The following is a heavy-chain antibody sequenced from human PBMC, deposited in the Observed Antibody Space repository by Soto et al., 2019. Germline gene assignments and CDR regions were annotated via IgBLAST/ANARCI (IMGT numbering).Heavy chain of an antibody. CDR1: GGSFSGYY. V-gene: IGHV4-34*01. CDR2: INHSGST. Sequence: PSETLSLTCAVYGGSFSGYYWSWIRQPPGKGLEWIGEINHSGSTNYNPSLKSRVTISVDTSKNQFSLKLSSVTAADTAVYYCARGPSDYIWGSFHYYYYMDVWGKGTTVTVSS. D-gene: IGHD3-16*01. J-gene: IGHJ6*03. CDR3: ARGPSDYIWGSFHYYYYMDV.